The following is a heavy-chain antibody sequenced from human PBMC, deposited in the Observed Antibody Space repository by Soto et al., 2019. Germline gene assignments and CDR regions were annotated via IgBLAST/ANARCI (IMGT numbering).Heavy chain of an antibody. J-gene: IGHJ4*02. Sequence: QVQLVQSGAEEKKPGASVKVSCKASGYTFTNYDTHWVRQAPGQRLEWMGWINAGNGNTKYSQKFQGRVTITRDTSASTAYMELSSLRSEDTAVYYCARVSGSYLPDYWGQGTLVTVSS. CDR1: GYTFTNYD. CDR3: ARVSGSYLPDY. CDR2: INAGNGNT. V-gene: IGHV1-3*05. D-gene: IGHD6-19*01.